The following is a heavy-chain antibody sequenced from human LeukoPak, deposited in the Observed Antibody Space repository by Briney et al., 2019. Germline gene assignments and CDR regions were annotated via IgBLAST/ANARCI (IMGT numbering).Heavy chain of an antibody. CDR3: AKGALERTRGGFDY. Sequence: PGGSLRLSCAASGFTFSSYWMSWVRQAPGKGLEWVSFVSGSGGSTYYADSVKGRFTISKDNSKNTVYLQMNSLRAEDTAIYYCAKGALERTRGGFDYWGQGTLVTVSS. CDR1: GFTFSSYW. V-gene: IGHV3-23*01. CDR2: VSGSGGST. D-gene: IGHD1-1*01. J-gene: IGHJ4*02.